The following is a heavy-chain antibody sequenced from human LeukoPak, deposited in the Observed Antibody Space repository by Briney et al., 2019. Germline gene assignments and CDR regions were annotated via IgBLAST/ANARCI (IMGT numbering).Heavy chain of an antibody. CDR2: INPNSGGT. D-gene: IGHD2-15*01. V-gene: IGHV1-2*02. Sequence: ASVKVSCKASGYTFTGYYMHWVRQAPGQGLEWMGWINPNSGGTNYAQKFQGRVTMTRDTSISTAYMELSRLRSDDTAVYYCAILGAASFLVAFNIWGQGTRVTVSS. CDR1: GYTFTGYY. CDR3: AILGAASFLVAFNI. J-gene: IGHJ3*02.